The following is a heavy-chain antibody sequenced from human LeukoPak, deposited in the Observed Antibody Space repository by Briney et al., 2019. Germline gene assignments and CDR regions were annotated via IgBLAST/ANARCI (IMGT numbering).Heavy chain of an antibody. D-gene: IGHD6-6*01. CDR1: GYTFTGYY. Sequence: ASVKVSCKASGYTFTGYYMHWVRQAPGQGLEWMGWINPNSGGTNYAQKFQGRVTMTRDTSISTAYMELSRLRSDDTAVYHCARNIAARSYYYYYYMDVWGKGTTVTVSS. CDR3: ARNIAARSYYYYYYMDV. CDR2: INPNSGGT. J-gene: IGHJ6*03. V-gene: IGHV1-2*02.